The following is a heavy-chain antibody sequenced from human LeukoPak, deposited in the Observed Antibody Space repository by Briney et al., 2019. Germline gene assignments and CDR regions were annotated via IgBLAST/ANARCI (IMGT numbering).Heavy chain of an antibody. V-gene: IGHV3-21*01. D-gene: IGHD3-22*01. CDR1: GVTFTSYS. CDR3: ARSYYYDSSGLKEAPDF. J-gene: IGHJ3*01. CDR2: ISSSGDYI. Sequence: GGSLRLSCAASGVTFTSYSMNWVRQAPGKGLEWVSSISSSGDYIYYANSVKGRFTISKDNAKNSLYLQMNSLRAEHTALYYCARSYYYDSSGLKEAPDFWGQGTMVTVSS.